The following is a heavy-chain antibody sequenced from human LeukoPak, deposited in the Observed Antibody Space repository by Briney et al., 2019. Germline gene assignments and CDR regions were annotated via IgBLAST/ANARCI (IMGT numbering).Heavy chain of an antibody. CDR3: ARPRVPDS. V-gene: IGHV3-7*01. J-gene: IGHJ4*02. CDR2: ISPDGSET. Sequence: PGGSLRLSCAASGFTFSSYAMSWVRQAPGKGLEWVANISPDGSETNYVDSVKGRFTISRDNAKNSLYLQMNSLRAEDTAAYYCARPRVPDSWGQGTLVTVSS. CDR1: GFTFSSYA.